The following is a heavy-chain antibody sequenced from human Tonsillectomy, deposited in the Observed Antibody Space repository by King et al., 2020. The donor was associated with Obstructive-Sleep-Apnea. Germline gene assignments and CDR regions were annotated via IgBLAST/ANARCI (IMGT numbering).Heavy chain of an antibody. J-gene: IGHJ6*02. CDR2: ISGSGRNT. V-gene: IGHV3-23*04. D-gene: IGHD3-10*01. CDR3: AKVQENTMVNYYGMDV. Sequence: VQLVESGGALVQPGGSLRLSCAASRFTFSNYAMSWVRRAPGKGLEWVAAISGSGRNTYYADSVNGHFTISRDNSKNTLYLQMDSLRAEDTAVYYCAKVQENTMVNYYGMDVWGQGTTVTVSS. CDR1: RFTFSNYA.